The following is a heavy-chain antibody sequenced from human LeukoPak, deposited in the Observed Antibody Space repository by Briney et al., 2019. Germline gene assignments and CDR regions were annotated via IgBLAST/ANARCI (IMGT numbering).Heavy chain of an antibody. Sequence: SETLSLTCTVSGGSMSSYYWGWIRQPPGKGLEWIGSIYYNGSTHYNPSLKSRVTISVDTSKNQFSLKLSSVTAADTAAYYCARQSIAARGYYYYMDVWGKGTTVTVSS. CDR2: IYYNGST. CDR3: ARQSIAARGYYYYMDV. J-gene: IGHJ6*03. CDR1: GGSMSSYY. D-gene: IGHD6-6*01. V-gene: IGHV4-39*01.